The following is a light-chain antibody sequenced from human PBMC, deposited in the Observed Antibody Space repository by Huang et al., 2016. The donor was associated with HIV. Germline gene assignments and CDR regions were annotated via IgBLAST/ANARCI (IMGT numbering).Light chain of an antibody. CDR2: GAS. V-gene: IGKV3-15*01. CDR3: QQYKNNWYT. Sequence: IVMTQSPATLSVSPGERVTLSCRASQSVSSYLSWYQQKPGQAPRLLIYGASTRATGTPARFSGSGSGTQFTLTISSLQSEDVALYFCQQYKNNWYTFGQGTKLEMK. J-gene: IGKJ2*01. CDR1: QSVSSY.